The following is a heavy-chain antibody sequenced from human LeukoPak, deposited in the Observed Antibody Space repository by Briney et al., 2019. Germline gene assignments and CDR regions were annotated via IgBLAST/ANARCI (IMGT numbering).Heavy chain of an antibody. CDR1: GFSFSYYA. V-gene: IGHV3-30*04. CDR3: ARGEDYVDFGDYFDY. Sequence: PAGSLRLSCAASGFSFSYYAMHWVRQAPGKGLEWVAIISYDGRNKYYADSVKGRFTISRDNSKNTLYLQMNSLRPEDTAVYYCARGEDYVDFGDYFDYWGQGTLVTVSS. J-gene: IGHJ4*02. D-gene: IGHD4-17*01. CDR2: ISYDGRNK.